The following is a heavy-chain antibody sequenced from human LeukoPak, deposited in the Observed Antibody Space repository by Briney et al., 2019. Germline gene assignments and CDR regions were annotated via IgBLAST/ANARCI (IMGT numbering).Heavy chain of an antibody. Sequence: GASVKVSCKASGYTFTGYYMHWVRQAPGQGLEWMGWINTNTGNPTYAQGFTGRFVFSLDTSVSTAYLQISSLKAEDTAVYYCARDRGVGTPYDAFDIWGQGTMVTVSS. V-gene: IGHV7-4-1*02. CDR1: GYTFTGYY. J-gene: IGHJ3*02. CDR2: INTNTGNP. D-gene: IGHD4-23*01. CDR3: ARDRGVGTPYDAFDI.